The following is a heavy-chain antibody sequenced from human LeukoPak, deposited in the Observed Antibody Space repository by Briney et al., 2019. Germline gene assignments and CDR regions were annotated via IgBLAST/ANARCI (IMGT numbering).Heavy chain of an antibody. Sequence: GGSLRLSCAASGFTFSSYAMSWVRQAPGKGLEGVSAISGSGVTISYAASVKARFTISSANSKNTLYLQMTSLRAEDTAVYSCAKDFGIGYYYDSSDWALDIWGQGTMVTVSS. D-gene: IGHD3-22*01. J-gene: IGHJ3*02. CDR3: AKDFGIGYYYDSSDWALDI. CDR1: GFTFSSYA. V-gene: IGHV3-23*01. CDR2: ISGSGVTI.